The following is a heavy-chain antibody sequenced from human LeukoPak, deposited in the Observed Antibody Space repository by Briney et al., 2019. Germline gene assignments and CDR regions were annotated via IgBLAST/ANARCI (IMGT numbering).Heavy chain of an antibody. D-gene: IGHD6-19*01. CDR1: GFTFSSYA. J-gene: IGHJ4*02. CDR2: ISGSGGST. V-gene: IGHV3-23*01. Sequence: GGSLRLSCAASGFTFSSYAMSWVRQAPGKGLEWVSAISGSGGSTYYADSVKGRFTISRDNSKNTLYLQMNSLRAEDTAVYYCAKDLSGSGWYGGDYWGQGTLVTVSS. CDR3: AKDLSGSGWYGGDY.